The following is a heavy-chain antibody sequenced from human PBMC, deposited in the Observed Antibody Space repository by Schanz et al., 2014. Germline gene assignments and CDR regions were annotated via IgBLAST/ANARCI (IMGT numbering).Heavy chain of an antibody. D-gene: IGHD3-3*01. Sequence: QVQLVQSGAEVKKPGASVKLSCKASNYIFTKYYIHCVRQAPGQGLEWMGLINPYDDTIDYAKKFQGRITMTRDTSTTTVCMELSSLRSDDTAMYYCVTEKRMESGTWAKAFDIWGQGTWVTVSS. V-gene: IGHV1-46*01. CDR1: NYIFTKYY. CDR2: INPYDDTI. J-gene: IGHJ3*02. CDR3: VTEKRMESGTWAKAFDI.